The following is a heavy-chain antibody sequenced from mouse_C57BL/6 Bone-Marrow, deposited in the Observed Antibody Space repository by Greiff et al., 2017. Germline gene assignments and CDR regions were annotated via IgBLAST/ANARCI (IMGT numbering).Heavy chain of an antibody. CDR2: IYPGSGNT. D-gene: IGHD2-2*01. Sequence: VQLQQSGAELARPGASVKLSCKASGYTFTSYGISWVKQTPGQGLEWIGEIYPGSGNTYYNEKFKGKATLTADKSSSTAYMELPSLTSEDSAVYFCGIWLGRGAYYAMDYWGQGTSVTVSA. CDR3: GIWLGRGAYYAMDY. CDR1: GYTFTSYG. V-gene: IGHV1-81*01. J-gene: IGHJ4*01.